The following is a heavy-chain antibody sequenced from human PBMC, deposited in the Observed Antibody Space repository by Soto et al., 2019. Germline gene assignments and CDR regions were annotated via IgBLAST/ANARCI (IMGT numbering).Heavy chain of an antibody. D-gene: IGHD3-22*01. CDR1: GGSISSGGYY. CDR3: ARVQGLGDYYDSRYFDY. Sequence: LSLTCTVSGGSISSGGYYWSWIRQHPGKGLEWIGYIYYSGSTYYNPSLKSRVTISVDTSKNQFSLKLSSVTAADTAVYYWARVQGLGDYYDSRYFDYWGQGTLVTVSS. J-gene: IGHJ4*02. V-gene: IGHV4-31*03. CDR2: IYYSGST.